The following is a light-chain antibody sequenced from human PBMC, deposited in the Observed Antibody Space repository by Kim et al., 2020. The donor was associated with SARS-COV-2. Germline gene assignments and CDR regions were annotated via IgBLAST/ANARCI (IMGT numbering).Light chain of an antibody. CDR1: QSVGNNY. CDR2: NVY. J-gene: IGKJ4*01. Sequence: SPGERATLSCRASQSVGNNYLHWFRQKPGQAPTLLIYNVYIRATGIPDRFSGSGSGTNFTLPVSRLEPEDFAVYFCHQSARAPLTFGGGTKVDIK. CDR3: HQSARAPLT. V-gene: IGKV3-20*01.